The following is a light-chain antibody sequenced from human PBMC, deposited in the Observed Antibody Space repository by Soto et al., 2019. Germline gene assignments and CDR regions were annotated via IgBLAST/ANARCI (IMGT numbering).Light chain of an antibody. V-gene: IGKV1-5*01. CDR1: RSVNNC. CDR2: DAS. Sequence: DIQMTQYPCTLAASVGERVTISCRASRSVNNCLAWYQRKPGKAPKLLIHDASTLESGIPSRFSGSGSGTEFTLTISSLQPDDFATYYCQQYNSYCTFGQGTKVDIK. CDR3: QQYNSYCT. J-gene: IGKJ1*01.